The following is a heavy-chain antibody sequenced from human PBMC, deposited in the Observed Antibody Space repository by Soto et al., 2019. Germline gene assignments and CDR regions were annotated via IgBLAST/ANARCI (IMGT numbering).Heavy chain of an antibody. CDR3: AKVRGTMIVVVTTADY. CDR2: ISGSGGST. J-gene: IGHJ4*02. V-gene: IGHV3-23*01. Sequence: LXLSFASSGFTFSSYAMSWVRQAPGKGLEWVSAISGSGGSTCYADSVKGRFTISRDNSKNTLYLQMNSPRAEDTAVYYCAKVRGTMIVVVTTADYWGQGTLVTVSS. D-gene: IGHD3-22*01. CDR1: GFTFSSYA.